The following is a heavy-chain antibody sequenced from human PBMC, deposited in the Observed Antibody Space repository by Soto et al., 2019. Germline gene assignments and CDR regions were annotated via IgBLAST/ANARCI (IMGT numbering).Heavy chain of an antibody. CDR1: GSTFTHYG. D-gene: IGHD2-15*01. J-gene: IGHJ2*01. CDR2: INSFSGDT. Sequence: QVQLVQSGAEVKKPGASVKVSCKASGSTFTHYGITWVRQAPGQGLEWMGWINSFSGDTNYQQKLQGRLTMTTDTSTNTVYMELRNLSSDDTAVYYCARDLHSGGKYWYFDIWGRGTLVTVSS. CDR3: ARDLHSGGKYWYFDI. V-gene: IGHV1-18*01.